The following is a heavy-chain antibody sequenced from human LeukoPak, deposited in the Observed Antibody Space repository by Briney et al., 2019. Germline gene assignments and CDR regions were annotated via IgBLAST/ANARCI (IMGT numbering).Heavy chain of an antibody. D-gene: IGHD3-9*01. J-gene: IGHJ4*02. V-gene: IGHV3-23*01. CDR3: AKALLRYFDWDFDY. CDR1: GFTFSSYA. Sequence: GGSLRLSCAASGFTFSSYAMNWVRQAPGKGLEWVAGISGSGGSTYYADSVKGRFTISRDNSKNTLYVQMNSLRVEDTAVYYCAKALLRYFDWDFDYWGQGTLVTVSS. CDR2: ISGSGGST.